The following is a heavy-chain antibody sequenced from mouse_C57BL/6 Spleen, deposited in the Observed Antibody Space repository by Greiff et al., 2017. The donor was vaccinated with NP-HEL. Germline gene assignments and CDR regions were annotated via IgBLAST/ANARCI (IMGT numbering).Heavy chain of an antibody. D-gene: IGHD1-1*01. CDR3: AREVLRYYAMDY. CDR2: ISGGGGNT. J-gene: IGHJ4*01. V-gene: IGHV5-9*01. CDR1: GFTFSSYT. Sequence: EVQVVESGGGLVKPGGSPKLSCAASGFTFSSYTMSWVRQTPEKRLEWVATISGGGGNTYYPDSVKGRFTISRDNAKNTLYLQMSSLRSEDTALYYCAREVLRYYAMDYWGQGTSVTVSS.